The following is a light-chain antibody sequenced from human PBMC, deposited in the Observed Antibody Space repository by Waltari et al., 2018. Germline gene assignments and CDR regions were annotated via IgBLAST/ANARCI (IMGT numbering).Light chain of an antibody. CDR3: CSYAGSSTPVV. J-gene: IGLJ2*01. CDR2: DVS. CDR1: SSDVGDYNY. V-gene: IGLV2-23*02. Sequence: QSALTQPASVSGSPGQSITISCTGTSSDVGDYNYVSWYQQHPGKAPKIIIYDVSKRPSGVAKRFSGSKAGNTASLTIAGLQAEDEADYYCCSYAGSSTPVVSGGGTKLTVL.